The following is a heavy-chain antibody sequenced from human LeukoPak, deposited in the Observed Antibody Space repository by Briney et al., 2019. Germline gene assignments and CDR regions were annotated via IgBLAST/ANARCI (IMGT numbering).Heavy chain of an antibody. CDR2: IIPILGIA. Sequence: SVKVSCKASGGTFSSYAISWVRQAPGQGLEWMGRIIPILGIANYAQRFQGRVTITADKSTSTAYMELSSLRSEDTAVYYCASDVVVPAAIGYYYYGMDVWGQGTTVTVSS. D-gene: IGHD2-2*01. CDR3: ASDVVVPAAIGYYYYGMDV. CDR1: GGTFSSYA. J-gene: IGHJ6*02. V-gene: IGHV1-69*04.